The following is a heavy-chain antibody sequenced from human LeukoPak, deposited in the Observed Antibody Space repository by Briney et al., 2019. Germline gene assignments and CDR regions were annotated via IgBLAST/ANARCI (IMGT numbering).Heavy chain of an antibody. J-gene: IGHJ4*02. CDR3: ARGYGGYGIFDY. Sequence: SETLSLTCTVSGGSISSSSYYWGWIRQPPGKGLEWIGSIYYSGSTYYNPSLKSRVTISVDTSKNQFSLKLSFVTAADTAVYYCARGYGGYGIFDYWGQGTLATVSS. D-gene: IGHD5-12*01. V-gene: IGHV4-39*07. CDR1: GGSISSSSYY. CDR2: IYYSGST.